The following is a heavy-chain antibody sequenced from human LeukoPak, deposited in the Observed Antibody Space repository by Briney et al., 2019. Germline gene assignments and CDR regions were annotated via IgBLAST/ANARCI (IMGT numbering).Heavy chain of an antibody. Sequence: TGGSLRLSCAASGFPFSSYAMHWVRQAPGKGLELVSTISSNGGSTYFANSVKGRFTISRDNSKNTLFLQMGSLRPEDMAVYYCARDPHCDTTTCLSYFDYWGRGTLVTVSS. CDR2: ISSNGGST. CDR3: ARDPHCDTTTCLSYFDY. J-gene: IGHJ4*02. D-gene: IGHD2-2*01. V-gene: IGHV3-64*01. CDR1: GFPFSSYA.